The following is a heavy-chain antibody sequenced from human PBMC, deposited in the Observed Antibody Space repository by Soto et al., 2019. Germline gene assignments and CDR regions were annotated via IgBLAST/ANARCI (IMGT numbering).Heavy chain of an antibody. CDR1: GFTFSSYG. CDR3: AREPNRYCSSTSCYLRYYGMDV. J-gene: IGHJ6*02. CDR2: IWYDGSNK. Sequence: QVQLVESGGGVVQPGRSLRLSCAASGFTFSSYGMHWVRQAPGKGLEWVAVIWYDGSNKYYADSVKGQFTISRDNSKNTLYLPMNSLKAEDTAVYYCAREPNRYCSSTSCYLRYYGMDVWGQGTTVTVSS. D-gene: IGHD2-2*01. V-gene: IGHV3-33*01.